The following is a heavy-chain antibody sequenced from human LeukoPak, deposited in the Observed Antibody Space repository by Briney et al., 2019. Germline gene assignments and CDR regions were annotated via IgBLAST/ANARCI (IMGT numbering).Heavy chain of an antibody. CDR3: AKAYGSNGYYQLPIDF. D-gene: IGHD3-22*01. V-gene: IGHV3-23*01. Sequence: GGSLRLSCAASGFTFSSYGMSWVRQAPGKGLEWVSAISGSGGSTYYADSVKGRFTISRDNSKNTLYLQMNSLRAEDTAVYYCAKAYGSNGYYQLPIDFWGQGTLVTVSS. CDR2: ISGSGGST. J-gene: IGHJ4*02. CDR1: GFTFSSYG.